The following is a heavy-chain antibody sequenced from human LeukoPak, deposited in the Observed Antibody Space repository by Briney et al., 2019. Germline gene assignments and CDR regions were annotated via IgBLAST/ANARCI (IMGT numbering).Heavy chain of an antibody. Sequence: GGSLRLSCAASGFTFSSYGMHWVRQAPGKGLEWVAFIRYDGSNKYSADSVKGRFTISRDNAKNSLYLQMNSLRAEDTAVYYCARGGYSYGYRRDFDYWGQGTLVTVSS. J-gene: IGHJ4*02. CDR3: ARGGYSYGYRRDFDY. CDR1: GFTFSSYG. D-gene: IGHD5-18*01. CDR2: IRYDGSNK. V-gene: IGHV3-30*02.